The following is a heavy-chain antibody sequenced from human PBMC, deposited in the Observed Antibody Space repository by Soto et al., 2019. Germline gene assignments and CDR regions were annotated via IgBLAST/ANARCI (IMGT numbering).Heavy chain of an antibody. CDR2: SNHVGST. V-gene: IGHV4-34*01. CDR1: GGSFSGYY. D-gene: IGHD5-18*01. Sequence: QVQLQQWGAGLLKPSETLSLTCAVYGGSFSGYYWSWIRQPPGKGLEWIGESNHVGSTNYNPSLKSRVTISVDPSKNPFSLRLTSVQDADTAVYYCARVLIAGVTTDWGQGTLVIVSS. CDR3: ARVLIAGVTTD. J-gene: IGHJ4*02.